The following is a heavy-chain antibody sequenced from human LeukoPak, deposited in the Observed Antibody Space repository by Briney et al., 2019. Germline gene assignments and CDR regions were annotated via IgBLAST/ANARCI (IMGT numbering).Heavy chain of an antibody. J-gene: IGHJ4*02. CDR2: IYTSGNT. V-gene: IGHV4-4*07. Sequence: SETLSLTCTVSGDSISGYYWSWIRQPAGKGLEWIGRIYTSGNTNYNPSLKSRVTMSVDTSRNQFSLKLTSVTAADTAVYYCARGGGYASGNYRFVDYWGQGTLVTVSS. CDR1: GDSISGYY. CDR3: ARGGGYASGNYRFVDY. D-gene: IGHD3-10*01.